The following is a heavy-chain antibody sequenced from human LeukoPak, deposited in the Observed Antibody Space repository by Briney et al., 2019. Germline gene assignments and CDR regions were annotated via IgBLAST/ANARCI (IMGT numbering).Heavy chain of an antibody. CDR1: GYTFTGYY. CDR2: INPNSGGT. D-gene: IGHD6-13*01. J-gene: IGHJ4*02. CDR3: ARDPTTSSWYHYFDY. V-gene: IGHV1-2*02. Sequence: GASVKVSFKASGYTFTGYYMHWVRQAPGQGLEWMGWINPNSGGTNYAQKFQDRITMTRDTSISTAYMDLSRLRSDDTAVYYCARDPTTSSWYHYFDYWGQGTLVTVSS.